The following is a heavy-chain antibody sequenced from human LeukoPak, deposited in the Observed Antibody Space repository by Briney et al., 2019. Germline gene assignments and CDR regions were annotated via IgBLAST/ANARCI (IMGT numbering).Heavy chain of an antibody. CDR3: AREYYDILTGYYSYYYYYMDV. D-gene: IGHD3-9*01. V-gene: IGHV3-64*01. CDR2: ISSNGGST. CDR1: GFTFSSYA. Sequence: PGGSLRLSCAASGFTFSSYAMHWVRQAPGKGLEYVSAISSNGGSTYYANSVKGRFTISRDNSKNTLYLQMGSLRAEDMAVYYCAREYYDILTGYYSYYYYYMDVWGKGTTVTISS. J-gene: IGHJ6*03.